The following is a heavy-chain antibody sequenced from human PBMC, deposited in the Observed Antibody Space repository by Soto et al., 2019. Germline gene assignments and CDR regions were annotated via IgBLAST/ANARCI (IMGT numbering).Heavy chain of an antibody. J-gene: IGHJ3*02. Sequence: PGGSLRLTCAASGFTVSSNYMSWVRQAPGKGLEWVSVIYSGGSTYYADSVKGRFTISRDNSKNTLYLQMNSLRAEDTAVYYCARASRSNRYYDILTGYYRSIAGHGAFDIWGQGTMVTVSS. CDR2: IYSGGST. CDR1: GFTVSSNY. D-gene: IGHD3-9*01. CDR3: ARASRSNRYYDILTGYYRSIAGHGAFDI. V-gene: IGHV3-53*01.